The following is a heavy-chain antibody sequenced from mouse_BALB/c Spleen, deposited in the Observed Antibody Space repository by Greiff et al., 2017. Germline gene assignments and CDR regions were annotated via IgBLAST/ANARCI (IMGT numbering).Heavy chain of an antibody. V-gene: IGHV5-4*02. D-gene: IGHD2-14*01. CDR1: GFTFSDYY. CDR2: ISDGGSYT. CDR3: AREGRYDGYAMDY. Sequence: EVNVVESGGGLVKPGGSLKLSCAASGFTFSDYYMYWVRQTPEKRLEWVATISDGGSYTYYPDSVKGRFTISRDNAKNNLYLQMSSLKSEDTAMYYCAREGRYDGYAMDYWGQGTSVTVSS. J-gene: IGHJ4*01.